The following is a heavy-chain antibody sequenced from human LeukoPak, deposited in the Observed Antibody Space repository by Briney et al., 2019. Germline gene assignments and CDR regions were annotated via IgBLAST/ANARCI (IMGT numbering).Heavy chain of an antibody. CDR3: AREVYGSGSRHDY. Sequence: SETLSLTCAVYGGSFSGYYWSWIRQPPGKGLEWIGEINHSGSTNYNPSLKSRVTISVDTSKNQFSLKLSSVTAADPAVYYCAREVYGSGSRHDYWGQGTLVTVSS. V-gene: IGHV4-34*01. CDR1: GGSFSGYY. J-gene: IGHJ4*02. CDR2: INHSGST. D-gene: IGHD3-10*01.